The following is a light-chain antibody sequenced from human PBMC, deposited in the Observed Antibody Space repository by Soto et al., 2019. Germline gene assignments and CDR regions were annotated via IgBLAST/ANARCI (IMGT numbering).Light chain of an antibody. V-gene: IGLV1-51*01. CDR1: SSIFGIIF. Sequence: QSVLTQPPSVSAAPGQKVTISCSGSSSIFGIIFFSWYQQFPGSAPNLLFYDNNKRPSGFPDRFSGSKSGTSATLGFTGFQTGDEADYYCGTWDSSLSAYVFGTGTKVTVL. CDR3: GTWDSSLSAYV. CDR2: DNN. J-gene: IGLJ1*01.